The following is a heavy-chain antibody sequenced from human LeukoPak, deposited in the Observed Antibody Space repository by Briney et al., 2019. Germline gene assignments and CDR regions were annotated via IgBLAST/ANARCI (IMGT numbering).Heavy chain of an antibody. CDR1: GFTFSSYA. CDR2: ISGSGRGT. J-gene: IGHJ4*02. V-gene: IGHV3-23*01. CDR3: AKEGGSIVGGTIPFDY. Sequence: GGSLRLSCAASGFTFSSYAMNWVRQAPGKGLEWVSAISGSGRGTYYADSVKGRFTISRDDSKNSLYLQMNSLRAEDTAKYYCAKEGGSIVGGTIPFDYWGQGTLVTVSS. D-gene: IGHD1-26*01.